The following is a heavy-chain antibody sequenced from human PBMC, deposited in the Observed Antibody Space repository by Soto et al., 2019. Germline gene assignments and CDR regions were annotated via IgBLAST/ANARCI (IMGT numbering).Heavy chain of an antibody. V-gene: IGHV1-69*13. J-gene: IGHJ6*02. CDR3: ARFLGGAGSYYDGQNYNYYNGMDV. CDR1: GYTFTSYD. Sequence: SVKVSCKASGYTFTSYDINWVRQAPGQGLQWIGGIIPVFGTATYAQKFKGRVTITAEESTSTAYMELSSLTSEDTAVYYCARFLGGAGSYYDGQNYNYYNGMDVWGQGTTVTVSS. D-gene: IGHD3-10*01. CDR2: IIPVFGTA.